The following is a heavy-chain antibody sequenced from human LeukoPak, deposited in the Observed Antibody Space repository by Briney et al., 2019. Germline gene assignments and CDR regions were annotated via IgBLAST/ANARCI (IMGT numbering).Heavy chain of an antibody. CDR1: GYTFTSNG. CDR3: ARGGVNGDYVNYFDY. J-gene: IGHJ4*02. CDR2: ISAYNGNT. D-gene: IGHD4-17*01. V-gene: IGHV1-18*01. Sequence: EASVKVSCKASGYTFTSNGISWVRQAPGQGLEWMGWISAYNGNTNYAQKLQGRVTTTTDTSTSTAYMELRSLRSDDTAVYYCARGGVNGDYVNYFDYWGQGTLVTVSS.